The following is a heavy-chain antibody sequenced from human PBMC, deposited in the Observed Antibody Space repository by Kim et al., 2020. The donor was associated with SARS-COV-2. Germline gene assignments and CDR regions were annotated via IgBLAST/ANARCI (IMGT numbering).Heavy chain of an antibody. V-gene: IGHV4-34*01. D-gene: IGHD2-15*01. CDR1: GGSFSGYY. CDR3: ARVFQVVVAATRNNWFDP. J-gene: IGHJ5*02. Sequence: SETLSLTCAVYGGSFSGYYWSWIRQPPGKGLEWIGEINHSGSTNYNPSLKSRVTISVDTSKNQFSPKLSSVTAADTAVYYCARVFQVVVAATRNNWFDPWGQGTLVTVSS. CDR2: INHSGST.